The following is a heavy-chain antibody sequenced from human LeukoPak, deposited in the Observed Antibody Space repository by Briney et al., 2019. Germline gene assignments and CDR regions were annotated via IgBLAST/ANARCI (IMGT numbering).Heavy chain of an antibody. Sequence: PGGSLRLSCAASGFTFSSYCMHWVRHAPGKGLVWVSRINSDGSRTSYADSGKGRFTICRDNAKNTLYQQMNSLRAEDTAVYYPASGDTFDYWGQGTMVTVSS. V-gene: IGHV3-74*01. CDR3: ASGDTFDY. J-gene: IGHJ4*02. CDR1: GFTFSSYC. CDR2: INSDGSRT. D-gene: IGHD7-27*01.